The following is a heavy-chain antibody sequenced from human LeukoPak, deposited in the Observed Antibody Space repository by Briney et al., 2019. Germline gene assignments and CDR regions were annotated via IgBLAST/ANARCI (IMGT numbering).Heavy chain of an antibody. Sequence: GRSLRLSCATSGFTFNSIGLHWVRQAQGKGLELVAVIRYDGSNKDYADSVKGRFTISRDNSKNTLYLQMNSLRAEDTAVYYCAKCYGSGSYYKGEPDYWGQGTLVTVSS. J-gene: IGHJ4*02. CDR1: GFTFNSIG. CDR3: AKCYGSGSYYKGEPDY. V-gene: IGHV3-33*06. D-gene: IGHD3-10*01. CDR2: IRYDGSNK.